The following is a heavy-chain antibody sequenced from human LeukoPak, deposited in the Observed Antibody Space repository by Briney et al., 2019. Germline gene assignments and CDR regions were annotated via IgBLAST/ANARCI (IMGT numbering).Heavy chain of an antibody. CDR2: ISAYNGNI. D-gene: IGHD6-13*01. CDR1: GYTFTSYG. V-gene: IGHV1-18*01. CDR3: ARYGRDPRGVSSWSTAIDY. Sequence: GASVKVSCKASGYTFTSYGISWVRQAPGQGLEWMGWISAYNGNINYAQKLQGRVTMTTDTSTSTAYMELRSLRSDDTAVYYCARYGRDPRGVSSWSTAIDYWGQGTLVTVSS. J-gene: IGHJ4*02.